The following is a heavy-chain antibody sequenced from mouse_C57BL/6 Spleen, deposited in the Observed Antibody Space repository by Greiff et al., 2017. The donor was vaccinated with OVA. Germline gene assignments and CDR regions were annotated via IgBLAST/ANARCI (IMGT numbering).Heavy chain of an antibody. CDR2: IDPANGNT. V-gene: IGHV14-3*01. Sequence: EVKLQQSVAELVRPGASVKLSCTASGFNIKNTYMHWVKQRPEQGLEWIGRIDPANGNTKYAPKFQGKATITADTSSNTAYLQLSSLTSEDTAIYYGAPASSGWGYAMDYWGQGTSVTVSS. CDR3: APASSGWGYAMDY. D-gene: IGHD3-2*02. CDR1: GFNIKNTY. J-gene: IGHJ4*01.